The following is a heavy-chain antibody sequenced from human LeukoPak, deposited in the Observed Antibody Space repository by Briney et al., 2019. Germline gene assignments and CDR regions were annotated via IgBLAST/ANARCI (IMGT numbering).Heavy chain of an antibody. J-gene: IGHJ3*02. Sequence: GGSLRLSRAASGFTFSSYEMNWVRQAPGKGLEWVSYISSSGSTIYYADSVKGRFTISRDNAKNSLYLQMNSLRAEDTAVYYCARNTPEDAFDIWGQGTMVTVSS. CDR3: ARNTPEDAFDI. CDR2: ISSSGSTI. CDR1: GFTFSSYE. V-gene: IGHV3-48*03.